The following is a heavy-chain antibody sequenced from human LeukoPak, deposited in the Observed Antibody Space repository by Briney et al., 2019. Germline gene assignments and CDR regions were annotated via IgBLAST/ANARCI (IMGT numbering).Heavy chain of an antibody. D-gene: IGHD2-15*01. J-gene: IGHJ4*02. V-gene: IGHV4-59*01. CDR1: GGSISSYY. CDR2: IYYSGNT. CDR3: ARYCSAGSCYSYFNY. Sequence: SETLSLTCTVSGGSISSYYWSWIRQPPGKGLEWIGYIYYSGNTNYNPSLKSRVTISVDTSKNQFSLKLNSVTAADTAVYYCARYCSAGSCYSYFNYWGQGTLVTVSS.